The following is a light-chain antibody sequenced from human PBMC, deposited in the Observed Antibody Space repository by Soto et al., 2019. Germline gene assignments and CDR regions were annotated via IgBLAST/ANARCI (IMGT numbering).Light chain of an antibody. V-gene: IGLV2-14*01. CDR1: SSDVGGYNY. CDR2: EVS. Sequence: QSALTQPDSVSGSPGQSITISCTGTSSDVGGYNYVSWYQQHPGKAPKLMIYEVSNRPSGVSNRFSGFKSGNTASLTISGLQAEDEADYYCSSYTSSSTVVFGGGTKLTVL. J-gene: IGLJ2*01. CDR3: SSYTSSSTVV.